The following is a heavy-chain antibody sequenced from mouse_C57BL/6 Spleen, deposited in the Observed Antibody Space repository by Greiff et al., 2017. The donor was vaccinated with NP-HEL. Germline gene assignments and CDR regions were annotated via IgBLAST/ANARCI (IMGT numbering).Heavy chain of an antibody. CDR2: IYPGDGDT. J-gene: IGHJ2*01. D-gene: IGHD2-4*01. V-gene: IGHV1-82*01. CDR1: GYAFSSSW. CDR3: AREGIYYDYDGYYFDY. Sequence: VQLVESGPELVKPGASVKISCKASGYAFSSSWMNWVKQRPGKGLEWIGRIYPGDGDTNYNGKFKGKATLTADESSSTAYMQLSSLTSEDSAVYFCAREGIYYDYDGYYFDYWGQGTTLTVSS.